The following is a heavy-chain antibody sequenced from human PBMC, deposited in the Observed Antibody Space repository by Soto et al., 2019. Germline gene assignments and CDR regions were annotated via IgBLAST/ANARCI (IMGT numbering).Heavy chain of an antibody. J-gene: IGHJ6*03. CDR2: IYYSGST. V-gene: IGHV4-31*03. CDR1: GGSISSGGYY. CDR3: ARDSRGYCSGGSCASYYYYYYMDV. Sequence: SETLSLTCTVSGGSISSGGYYWSWIRQHPGKGLEWIGYIYYSGSTYYNPSLKSRVTISVDTSKNQFSLKLSSVTAADTAVYYCARDSRGYCSGGSCASYYYYYYMDVWGKGTTVTVSS. D-gene: IGHD2-15*01.